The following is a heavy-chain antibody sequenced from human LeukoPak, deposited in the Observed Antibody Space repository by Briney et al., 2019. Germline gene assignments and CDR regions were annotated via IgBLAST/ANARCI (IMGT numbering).Heavy chain of an antibody. V-gene: IGHV1-69*13. CDR3: ARTGGVLYGMDV. D-gene: IGHD1-14*01. CDR2: IIPIFGTA. CDR1: GGTFISYA. J-gene: IGHJ6*02. Sequence: ASVKVSCKASGGTFISYAISWVRQAPGQGLEWMGGIIPIFGTANYAQKFQGRVTITADESTSTAYMELSSLRSEDTAVYYCARTGGVLYGMDVWGQGTTVTVSS.